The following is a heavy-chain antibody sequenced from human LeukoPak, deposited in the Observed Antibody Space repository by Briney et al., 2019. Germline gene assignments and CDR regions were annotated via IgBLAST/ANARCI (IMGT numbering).Heavy chain of an antibody. CDR2: FDPEDGET. Sequence: ASVKVSCKASGGTFSSYAISWVRQAPGQGLEWMGGFDPEDGETIYAQKFQGRVTMTEDTSTDTAYMELSSLRSEDTAVYYCAADLDSGSFSDYWGQGTLVTVSS. CDR3: AADLDSGSFSDY. D-gene: IGHD1-26*01. V-gene: IGHV1-24*01. CDR1: GGTFSSYA. J-gene: IGHJ4*02.